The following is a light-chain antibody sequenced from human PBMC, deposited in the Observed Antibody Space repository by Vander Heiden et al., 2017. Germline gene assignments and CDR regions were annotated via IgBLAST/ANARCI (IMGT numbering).Light chain of an antibody. CDR1: NIGSNS. CDR2: DDS. J-gene: IGLJ2*01. V-gene: IGLV3-21*02. Sequence: SYVLTQPPSVSVAPGQTARITCGGHNIGSNSVHWYQQKPGQAPVLVVYDDSDRPSGIPERFSGSNPGNTATLTLSRVEAGDEADYYCQVWDSSSVHVIFGGGTKLTVL. CDR3: QVWDSSSVHVI.